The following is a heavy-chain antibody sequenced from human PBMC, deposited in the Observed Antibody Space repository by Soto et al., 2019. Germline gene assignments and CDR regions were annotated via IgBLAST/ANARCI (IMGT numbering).Heavy chain of an antibody. D-gene: IGHD6-13*01. CDR3: VRDSGAKLSSS. Sequence: VEVSCKASGGTFSSYRINWVRQAPGQGLEGGGGIVPLYRTADYAQKVQGRVTITAGESARTSYMELSSMKSQDTAVYYCVRDSGAKLSSSWGQGTLVTVSS. J-gene: IGHJ4*02. V-gene: IGHV1-69*13. CDR2: IVPLYRTA. CDR1: GGTFSSYR.